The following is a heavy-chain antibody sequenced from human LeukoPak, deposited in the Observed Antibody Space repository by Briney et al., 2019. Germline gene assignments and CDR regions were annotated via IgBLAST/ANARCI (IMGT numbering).Heavy chain of an antibody. Sequence: PGGSLRLSCTGSGFTFRNYAVHWVRQTPDKGLEGVAVISHDGSNKHYAASVEGRSTISRDNSKNTLYLQINTLRAEDTAVYYCARDADSYGYRYLDYWGQGTLVTVSS. V-gene: IGHV3-30-3*01. CDR2: ISHDGSNK. D-gene: IGHD3-16*01. J-gene: IGHJ4*02. CDR3: ARDADSYGYRYLDY. CDR1: GFTFRNYA.